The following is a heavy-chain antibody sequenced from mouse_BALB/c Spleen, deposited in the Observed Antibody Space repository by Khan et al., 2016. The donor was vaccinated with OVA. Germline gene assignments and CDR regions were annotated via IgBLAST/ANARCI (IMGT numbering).Heavy chain of an antibody. V-gene: IGHV1S41*01. D-gene: IGHD1-1*01. CDR3: ARENYYGRSCYAMDY. J-gene: IGHJ4*01. CDR2: IGPGRSIA. CDR1: AYPLTSTW. Sequence: DLVKPGASVKLSCKASAYPLTSTWINGIKQRPGQGLEWIGRIGPGRSIAYSKNMLKDKATLTVDTSSNTAYSQLSSLSSEDSAVYFCARENYYGRSCYAMDYWGQGTSVTVSA.